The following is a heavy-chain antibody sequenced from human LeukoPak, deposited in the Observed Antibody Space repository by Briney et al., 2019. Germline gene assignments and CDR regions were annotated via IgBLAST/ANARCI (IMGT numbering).Heavy chain of an antibody. J-gene: IGHJ4*02. Sequence: SVKVSCKASGGTFSSYAISCVRQAPGQWLEWMGGIIPIFGTANYAQKFQGRVTITADESTSTAYMELSSLRSEDTAVYYCAGTKKSGGIYFDYWGQGTLVTVSS. D-gene: IGHD6-25*01. CDR3: AGTKKSGGIYFDY. V-gene: IGHV1-69*01. CDR1: GGTFSSYA. CDR2: IIPIFGTA.